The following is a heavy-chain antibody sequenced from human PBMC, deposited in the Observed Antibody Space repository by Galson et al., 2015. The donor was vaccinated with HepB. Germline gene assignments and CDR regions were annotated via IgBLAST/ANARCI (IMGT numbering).Heavy chain of an antibody. D-gene: IGHD6-19*01. Sequence: SLRLSCAASGFTFSGSAMHWVRQASGKGLEWVGRIRSKANSYATAYAASVKGRFTISRDDSKNTAHLQMNSLKTEDTAVYYCTRPSSGWYENWYFDLWGRGTLVTVSS. V-gene: IGHV3-73*01. CDR3: TRPSSGWYENWYFDL. CDR1: GFTFSGSA. J-gene: IGHJ2*01. CDR2: IRSKANSYAT.